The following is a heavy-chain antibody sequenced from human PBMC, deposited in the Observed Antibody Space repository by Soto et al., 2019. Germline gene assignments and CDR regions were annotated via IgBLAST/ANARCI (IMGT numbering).Heavy chain of an antibody. D-gene: IGHD6-13*01. CDR3: AASHSSSLDY. J-gene: IGHJ4*02. CDR1: GGSISSYY. V-gene: IGHV4-59*01. CDR2: IYYSGST. Sequence: PSETLSLTCTVSGGSISSYYWSWIRQPPGKGLEWIGYIYYSGSTNYNPSLKSRVTISVDTSKNQFSLKLSSVTAADTAVYYCAASHSSSLDYWGQGTLVTVSS.